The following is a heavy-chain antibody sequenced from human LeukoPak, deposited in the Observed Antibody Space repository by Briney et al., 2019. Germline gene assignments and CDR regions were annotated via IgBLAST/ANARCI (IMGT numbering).Heavy chain of an antibody. D-gene: IGHD6-13*01. CDR3: ARFWQQLPPGDAFDI. Sequence: EASVTVSCKASGYTFTSYDINWVRQAPGQGLEWMGWMNPNSGNTGYAQKFQGRVTMTRNTSISTAYMELSSLRSEDTAVYYCARFWQQLPPGDAFDIWGQGTMVTVSS. CDR2: MNPNSGNT. CDR1: GYTFTSYD. J-gene: IGHJ3*02. V-gene: IGHV1-8*01.